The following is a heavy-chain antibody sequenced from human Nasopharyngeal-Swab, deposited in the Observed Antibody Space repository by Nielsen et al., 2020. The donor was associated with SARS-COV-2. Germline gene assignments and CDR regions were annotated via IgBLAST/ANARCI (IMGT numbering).Heavy chain of an antibody. V-gene: IGHV1-46*01. CDR2: INPGGGSA. J-gene: IGHJ5*02. CDR1: VYTFTRYY. CDR3: ARGGDPREVVAATDCFDP. Sequence: SVNVSCKASVYTFTRYYIHWVRQAPGQGLEWMGIINPGGGSARYSQNFQGRVTMTRDTSTSTVYMELSSLRSEDTAVYYCARGGDPREVVAATDCFDPWGQGTLVTVSS. D-gene: IGHD2-15*01.